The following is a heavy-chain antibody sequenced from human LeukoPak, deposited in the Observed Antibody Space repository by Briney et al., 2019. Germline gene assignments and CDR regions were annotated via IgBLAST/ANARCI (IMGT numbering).Heavy chain of an antibody. CDR3: ARRHCSSTSCYRGFDY. V-gene: IGHV5-51*01. J-gene: IGHJ4*02. Sequence: GESLKISCKGSGYSFTSYWIGWVRQMPGKGLEWMGIIYPGDSGTRYSPSFQGQVTISADKSISTAYLQWSSLKASDTAMYYCARRHCSSTSCYRGFDYWGQGTLVTVSS. CDR1: GYSFTSYW. CDR2: IYPGDSGT. D-gene: IGHD2-2*01.